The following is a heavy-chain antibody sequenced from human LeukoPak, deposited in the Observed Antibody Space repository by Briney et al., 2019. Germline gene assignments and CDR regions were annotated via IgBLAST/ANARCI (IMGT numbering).Heavy chain of an antibody. CDR2: ISNGNT. CDR3: VREAGYCASVCLKSNWFAP. D-gene: IGHD2-21*02. J-gene: IGHJ5*02. Sequence: RGSLRLSCAAAGFPFSNHAMSWVRQPPGQGLEWVSAISNGNTYYANSVRGRFTISRDDSKNMVYLQMNRLRVEDTARYYCVREAGYCASVCLKSNWFAPWGQGTLVTVSS. CDR1: GFPFSNHA. V-gene: IGHV3-23*01.